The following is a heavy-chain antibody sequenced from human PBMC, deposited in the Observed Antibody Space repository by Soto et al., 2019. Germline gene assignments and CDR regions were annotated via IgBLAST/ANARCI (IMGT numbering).Heavy chain of an antibody. CDR1: GGTFSSYA. CDR3: AGVAATVIYYYYGKEV. Sequence: ASMKVSCKASGGTFSSYAISWVRQPPGQGLGWMGGIIPIFGTANYAQKCQGRVTITADESTSTAYMELSSLRPEDRAVYYCAGVAATVIYYYYGKEVWRKGTTVTVSS. V-gene: IGHV1-69*13. D-gene: IGHD2-15*01. J-gene: IGHJ6*04. CDR2: IIPIFGTA.